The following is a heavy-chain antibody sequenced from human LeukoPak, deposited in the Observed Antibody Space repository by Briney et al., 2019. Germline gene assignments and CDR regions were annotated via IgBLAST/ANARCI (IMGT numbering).Heavy chain of an antibody. CDR3: ARDGSYSSGWAPPYYYYYYMDV. J-gene: IGHJ6*03. D-gene: IGHD6-19*01. V-gene: IGHV4-4*07. CDR2: IYTSGST. Sequence: PSETLSLTCTVSGDSINNFYWSWIRQPAGKGLEWIGRIYTSGSTNYNPSLKSRVTMSVDTSKNQFSLKLSSVTAADTAVYYCARDGSYSSGWAPPYYYYYYMDVWGKGTTVTVSS. CDR1: GDSINNFY.